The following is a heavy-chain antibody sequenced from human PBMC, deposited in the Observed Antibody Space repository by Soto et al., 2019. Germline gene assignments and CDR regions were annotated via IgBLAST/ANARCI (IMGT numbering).Heavy chain of an antibody. V-gene: IGHV3-30-3*01. CDR3: AMGAHCSSTCCHYCYYYYGMDV. D-gene: IGHD2-2*01. Sequence: QVQLVESGGGVVQPGRSLRLSCAASGFTFSSYAMHWVRQAPGNGLEWVAVISYDGSNKYYAGSVKGRFTISRDNAKNPRYLPMNRQSAEATAVHYCAMGAHCSSTCCHYCYYYYGMDVWGQGTTLTASS. CDR1: GFTFSSYA. CDR2: ISYDGSNK. J-gene: IGHJ6*02.